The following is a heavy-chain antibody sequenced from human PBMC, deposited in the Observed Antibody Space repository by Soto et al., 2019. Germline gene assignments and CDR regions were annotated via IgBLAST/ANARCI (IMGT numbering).Heavy chain of an antibody. CDR3: ARGYCTRSSCYIGGFYYYGTDV. Sequence: EVQLVESGGGLGKPGESLRLSCAASGFTLSSHTMNWVRQAPGKGLEWVSSISSDSSYKYYTDSVKGRFTVSRDNAKNSLYLQMDSLRAEDTAVYYCARGYCTRSSCYIGGFYYYGTDVWGQGATVTVSS. CDR1: GFTLSSHT. J-gene: IGHJ6*02. D-gene: IGHD2-2*01. CDR2: ISSDSSYK. V-gene: IGHV3-21*01.